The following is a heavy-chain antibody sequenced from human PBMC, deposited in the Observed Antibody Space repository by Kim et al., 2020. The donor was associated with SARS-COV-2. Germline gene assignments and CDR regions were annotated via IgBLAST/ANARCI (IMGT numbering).Heavy chain of an antibody. V-gene: IGHV3-7*01. CDR1: GFTFSSYW. D-gene: IGHD3-3*01. J-gene: IGHJ4*02. CDR2: IKQDGSEK. Sequence: GGSLRLSCAASGFTFSSYWMSWVRQAPGKGLEWVANIKQDGSEKYYVDSVKGRFTISRDNAKNSLYLQMNSLRAEDTAVYYCARDTRFLSITIFGVVDYFDYWGQGTLVTVSS. CDR3: ARDTRFLSITIFGVVDYFDY.